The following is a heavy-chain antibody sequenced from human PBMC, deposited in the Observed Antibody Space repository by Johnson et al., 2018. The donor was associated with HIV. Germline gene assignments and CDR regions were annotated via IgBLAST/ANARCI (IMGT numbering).Heavy chain of an antibody. D-gene: IGHD1-14*01. CDR1: GFTFSNAW. CDR3: TTGNGSPDAFDS. Sequence: VQLVESGGGLVKPGGSLRLSCAASGFTFSNAWMSWVRQAPGKGLEWVGRIKSKTDGETTDYAAPVKGRFSISRDDSKNTLYVQMNSLQTEATAVYYCTTGNGSPDAFDSWGQGTMVTVSS. J-gene: IGHJ3*02. CDR2: IKSKTDGETT. V-gene: IGHV3-15*01.